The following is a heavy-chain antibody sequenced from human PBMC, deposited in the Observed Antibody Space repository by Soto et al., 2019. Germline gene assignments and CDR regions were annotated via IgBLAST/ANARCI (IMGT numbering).Heavy chain of an antibody. V-gene: IGHV1-18*01. CDR1: GYTFTSYG. CDR2: ISANNGNT. Sequence: ASVKVSGKASGYTFTSYGISWVRQAPGQGLEWMGWISANNGNTNYAQKLQGRVTMTTDTSTSTAYMELRSLRSDDTAVYYCARVLQLWWFDPWGQGTLVTVSS. CDR3: ARVLQLWWFDP. D-gene: IGHD6-6*01. J-gene: IGHJ5*02.